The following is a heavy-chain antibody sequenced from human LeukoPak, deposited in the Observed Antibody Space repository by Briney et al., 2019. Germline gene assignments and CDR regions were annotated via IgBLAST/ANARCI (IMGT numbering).Heavy chain of an antibody. CDR3: ARGSLITISGVDPSHNWFDP. D-gene: IGHD3-3*01. CDR2: INPNSGGT. CDR1: GYTFTGYY. J-gene: IGHJ5*02. Sequence: GASVKVSCKASGYTFTGYYMHWVRQAPGQGLEWMGWINPNSGGTNYAQKFQGRVTMTRDTSISTAYMELSRLRSDDTAVYYCARGSLITISGVDPSHNWFDPWGQGTLVTVSS. V-gene: IGHV1-2*02.